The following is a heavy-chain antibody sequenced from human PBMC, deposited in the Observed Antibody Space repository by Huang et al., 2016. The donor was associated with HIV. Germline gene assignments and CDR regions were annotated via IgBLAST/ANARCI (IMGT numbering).Heavy chain of an antibody. CDR3: ARRFSSSSGYFDY. D-gene: IGHD6-6*01. CDR1: GYSFSSYW. J-gene: IGHJ4*02. V-gene: IGHV5-51*01. CDR2: IFPDDSDT. Sequence: VQLVQSGAEVKKPGESLKISCKGSGYSFSSYWIAWVRQMPGKGREWMGIIFPDDSDTTYSPSFEGQVTISADKSIGTAYLQWSSLKASDTAMYYCARRFSSSSGYFDYWGQGSLVTVSS.